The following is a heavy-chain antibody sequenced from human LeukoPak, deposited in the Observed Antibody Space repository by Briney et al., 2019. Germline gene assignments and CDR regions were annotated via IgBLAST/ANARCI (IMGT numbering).Heavy chain of an antibody. CDR1: GYTLTELS. J-gene: IGHJ4*02. D-gene: IGHD6-19*01. V-gene: IGHV1-24*01. CDR3: ATGRGAVAGTGGYFDY. CDR2: FDPEDGET. Sequence: ASVKVSCKVSGYTLTELSMHWVRQAPGKGLEWMGGFDPEDGETIYAQKFQGRVTTTEDTSTDTAYMELSSLRSEDTAVYYCATGRGAVAGTGGYFDYWGQGTLVTVSS.